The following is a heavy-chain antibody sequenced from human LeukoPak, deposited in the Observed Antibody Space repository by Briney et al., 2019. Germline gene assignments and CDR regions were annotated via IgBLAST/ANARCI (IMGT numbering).Heavy chain of an antibody. D-gene: IGHD4-17*01. V-gene: IGHV4-59*01. Sequence: SETLSLTCTVSGGSISSYYWSWIRQPPGKGLEWIGYIYYSGSTNYNPSLKSLVTISVDTSKNQFSLKLSSVTAADTAVYYCAREGLRWFDPWGQGTLVTVSS. CDR3: AREGLRWFDP. J-gene: IGHJ5*02. CDR1: GGSISSYY. CDR2: IYYSGST.